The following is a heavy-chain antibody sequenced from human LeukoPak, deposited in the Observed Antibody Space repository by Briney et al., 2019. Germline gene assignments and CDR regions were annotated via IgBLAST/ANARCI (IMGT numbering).Heavy chain of an antibody. Sequence: SETLSLTCIVSGGSISSSSYYWGWIRQPPGKGLEWIGSIYYSGSTYYNPSLKSRVTISVDTSKNQFSLKLSSVTAADTAVYYCARHAAGYSSSWYYYFDYWGQGTLVTVSS. D-gene: IGHD6-13*01. J-gene: IGHJ4*02. CDR2: IYYSGST. CDR1: GGSISSSSYY. V-gene: IGHV4-39*01. CDR3: ARHAAGYSSSWYYYFDY.